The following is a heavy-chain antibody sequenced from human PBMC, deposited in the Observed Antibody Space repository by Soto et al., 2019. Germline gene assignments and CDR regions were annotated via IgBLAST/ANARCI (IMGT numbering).Heavy chain of an antibody. CDR1: GFTVSSNY. V-gene: IGHV3-53*04. Sequence: EVQLVESGGGLVQPGGSLRLSCAASGFTVSSNYMSWVRQAPGKGLEWVSVIYSGGSTYYADSVKGRFTISRHNSKNTLYLQMNSLRAEDTAVYYCARVEATVTTYWFDPSGQGTLVTVSS. D-gene: IGHD4-17*01. CDR2: IYSGGST. CDR3: ARVEATVTTYWFDP. J-gene: IGHJ5*02.